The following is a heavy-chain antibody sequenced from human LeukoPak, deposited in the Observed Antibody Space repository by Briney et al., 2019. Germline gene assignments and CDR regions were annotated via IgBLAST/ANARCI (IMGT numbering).Heavy chain of an antibody. CDR2: IYYSGST. D-gene: IGHD3-10*01. Sequence: SETLSLTCTVSGGSISSSSYYWGWIRQPPGKGLEWIGSIYYSGSTCYNPSLKSRVTISVDTSKNQFSLKLSSVTAADTAVYYCARLWFGELSGGYFDYWGQGTLVTVSS. V-gene: IGHV4-39*01. CDR1: GGSISSSSYY. CDR3: ARLWFGELSGGYFDY. J-gene: IGHJ4*02.